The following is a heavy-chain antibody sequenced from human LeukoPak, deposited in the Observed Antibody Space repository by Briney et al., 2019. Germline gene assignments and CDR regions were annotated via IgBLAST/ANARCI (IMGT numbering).Heavy chain of an antibody. Sequence: GGSLRLSCAASGFTFSSYWMHWVRQAPGKGLEWVAVISYDGSNKYYADSVKGRFTISRDNSKNTLYLQMNSLRAEDTAVYYCARDQPGSYYFDYWGQGTLVTVSS. CDR3: ARDQPGSYYFDY. V-gene: IGHV3-30-3*01. CDR1: GFTFSSYW. D-gene: IGHD1-26*01. J-gene: IGHJ4*02. CDR2: ISYDGSNK.